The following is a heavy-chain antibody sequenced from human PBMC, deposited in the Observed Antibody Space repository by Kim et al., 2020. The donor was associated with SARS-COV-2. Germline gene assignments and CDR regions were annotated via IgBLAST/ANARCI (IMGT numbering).Heavy chain of an antibody. Sequence: GGSLRLSCAASGFTFSSYGMHWVRQAPGKGLEWVAVIWYDGSNKYYADSVKGRFTISRDNSKNTLYLQMNSLRAEDTAVYYCARVKTDSSGYRDAFDIWGQGTMVTVSS. CDR2: IWYDGSNK. J-gene: IGHJ3*02. V-gene: IGHV3-33*01. D-gene: IGHD3-22*01. CDR1: GFTFSSYG. CDR3: ARVKTDSSGYRDAFDI.